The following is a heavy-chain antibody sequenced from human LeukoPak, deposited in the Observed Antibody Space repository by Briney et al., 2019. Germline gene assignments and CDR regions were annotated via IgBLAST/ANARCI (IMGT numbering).Heavy chain of an antibody. D-gene: IGHD6-6*01. CDR1: GFTFRNYG. V-gene: IGHV3-21*05. CDR2: ISSSSNI. Sequence: GGSLRLSCAASGFTFRNYGMNWVRQAPGKGLEWVSYISSSSNIAYADSVKGRFTISRDNVKNSLYLQINSLRVEDTSVYYCARGGAARPDYWGQGTLVTVSS. J-gene: IGHJ4*02. CDR3: ARGGAARPDY.